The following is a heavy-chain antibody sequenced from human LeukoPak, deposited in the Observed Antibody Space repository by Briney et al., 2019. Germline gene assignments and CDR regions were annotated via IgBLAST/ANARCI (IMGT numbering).Heavy chain of an antibody. V-gene: IGHV3-23*01. CDR3: AKPARGYYYYGMDV. CDR2: ISGSGGST. Sequence: GASLRLSCAASGFTFSSCAMSWVRQAPGKGLEWVSAISGSGGSTYYADSVKGRFTISRDNSKDTLYLQMNSLRAEDTAVYYCAKPARGYYYYGMDVWGQGTTVTVSS. D-gene: IGHD3-10*01. CDR1: GFTFSSCA. J-gene: IGHJ6*02.